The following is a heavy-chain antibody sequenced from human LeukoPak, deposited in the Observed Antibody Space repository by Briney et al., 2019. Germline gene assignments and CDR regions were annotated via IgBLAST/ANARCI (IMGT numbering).Heavy chain of an antibody. CDR1: GFTFSNFG. D-gene: IGHD1-26*01. J-gene: IGHJ3*02. V-gene: IGHV3-30*18. CDR2: VSYDGSNK. Sequence: GGSLRLSCAASGFTFSNFGMHWVRQAPGKGLEWVAVVSYDGSNKHYADSVKGRFTISRDNSKNTLSLQMNSVRVEDTAVYHCAKEQRVGASATGAFDMWGQGTMVTASS. CDR3: AKEQRVGASATGAFDM.